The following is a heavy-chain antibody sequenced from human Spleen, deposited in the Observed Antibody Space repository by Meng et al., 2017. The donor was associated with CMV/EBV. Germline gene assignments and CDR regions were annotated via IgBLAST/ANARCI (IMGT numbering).Heavy chain of an antibody. Sequence: KVSCKCSGYNFPSHWIGWVRQMPGRGLEWMGIVHASDSDTRYSPSFQGQVTISVDKSISTAYMQWSSLKASDTAIYYCARHGRPCSTGCLEFDLWGRGTLVTVSS. D-gene: IGHD2-2*01. CDR1: GYNFPSHW. CDR2: VHASDSDT. CDR3: ARHGRPCSTGCLEFDL. V-gene: IGHV5-51*01. J-gene: IGHJ4*02.